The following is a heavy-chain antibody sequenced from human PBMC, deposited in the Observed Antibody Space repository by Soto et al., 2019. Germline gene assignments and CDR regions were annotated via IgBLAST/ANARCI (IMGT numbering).Heavy chain of an antibody. CDR3: ARVGIAAAATKPYNWFDP. D-gene: IGHD6-13*01. Sequence: PSETLSLTCAVYGGSFSGYYWDWIRQPPGKGLEWIGEINHSGSTNYNPSLKSRVTISVDTSKNQFSLKLSSVTAADTAVYYCARVGIAAAATKPYNWFDPWGQGTLVTASS. V-gene: IGHV4-34*01. CDR2: INHSGST. J-gene: IGHJ5*02. CDR1: GGSFSGYY.